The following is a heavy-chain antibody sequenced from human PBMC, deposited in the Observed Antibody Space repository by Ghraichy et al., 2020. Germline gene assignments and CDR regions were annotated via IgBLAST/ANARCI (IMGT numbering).Heavy chain of an antibody. CDR3: ARGQRLRYNYLYYFGMDD. CDR1: GGSISSGGYY. D-gene: IGHD5-18*01. Sequence: SETLSLTCTVSGGSISSGGYYWSWIRQPPGRGLEWIAEINHSGSTNYNPSLKSRVTISVDTSKNQFFLKLSSVTAADTAVYYCARGQRLRYNYLYYFGMDDWGQGTTVNGS. V-gene: IGHV4-39*07. J-gene: IGHJ6*02. CDR2: INHSGST.